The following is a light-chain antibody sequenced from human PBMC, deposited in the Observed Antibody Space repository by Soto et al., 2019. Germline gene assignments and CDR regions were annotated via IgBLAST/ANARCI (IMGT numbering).Light chain of an antibody. V-gene: IGKV3-11*01. CDR1: QSISRY. J-gene: IGKJ4*01. CDR2: DAS. Sequence: TQSPSSLSASVGDRVTITCRASQSISRYLAWYQQKPGQAPRLLIYDASNRATGIPARFSGSGSGTDFTLTISSLEPEDFAVYYCQQRSNWPALTFGGGTKVELK. CDR3: QQRSNWPALT.